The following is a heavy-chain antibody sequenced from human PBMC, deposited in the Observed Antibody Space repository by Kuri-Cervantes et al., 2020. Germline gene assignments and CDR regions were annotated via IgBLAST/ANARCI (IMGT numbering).Heavy chain of an antibody. CDR3: ARRKLAYCGGDCYHYYYYGMDV. J-gene: IGHJ6*02. CDR2: ISTSGTTR. V-gene: IGHV3-11*01. D-gene: IGHD2-21*02. Sequence: LSLTCAASGFTFSDYYMSWIRQAPGKGLEWVSYISTSGTTRYYADSVKGRFTISRDNAKNSLYLQMNSLRAEDTAVYYCARRKLAYCGGDCYHYYYYGMDVWGQGTTVTVSS. CDR1: GFTFSDYY.